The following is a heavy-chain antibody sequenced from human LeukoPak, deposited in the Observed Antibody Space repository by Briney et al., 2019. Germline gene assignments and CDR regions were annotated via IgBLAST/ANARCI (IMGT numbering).Heavy chain of an antibody. D-gene: IGHD1-26*01. J-gene: IGHJ3*02. V-gene: IGHV4-31*03. CDR1: GGSISSGGYY. Sequence: SETLSLTCTVSGGSISSGGYYWGWVRQHPGRGREWVGYIYYSGSTYYNPSLKRRVTISVDTSKNQFSLKLSSVTAADTAVYYCARDVVGATGGAFDIWGQGTMVTVSS. CDR2: IYYSGST. CDR3: ARDVVGATGGAFDI.